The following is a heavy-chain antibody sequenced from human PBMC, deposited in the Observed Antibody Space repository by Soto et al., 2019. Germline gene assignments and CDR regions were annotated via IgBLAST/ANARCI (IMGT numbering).Heavy chain of an antibody. J-gene: IGHJ6*03. D-gene: IGHD5-12*01. V-gene: IGHV1-69*04. Sequence: GASVKVSCKASGGTFSSYTISWVRQAPGQGLEWMGRIIPILGIANYAQKFQGRVTITADKSTSTAYMELSSLRSEDTAVYYCARESGGYKYYYYYMNVWGKGTTFAVAS. CDR1: GGTFSSYT. CDR2: IIPILGIA. CDR3: ARESGGYKYYYYYMNV.